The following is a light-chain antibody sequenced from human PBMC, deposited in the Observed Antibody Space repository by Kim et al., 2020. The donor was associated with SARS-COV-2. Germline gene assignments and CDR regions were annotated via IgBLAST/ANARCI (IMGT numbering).Light chain of an antibody. J-gene: IGKJ5*01. CDR2: DSS. CDR1: EDIRDH. V-gene: IGKV1-33*01. CDR3: QQYESLPIT. Sequence: DIQMTQSPSSLSASVGDRVTITCRASEDIRDHLSWYQETPGKAPKLLIYDSSNSERGVPSRFTGTGSGTDFAFTITSLQPEDFVTYYCQQYESLPITFGQGTRLEIK.